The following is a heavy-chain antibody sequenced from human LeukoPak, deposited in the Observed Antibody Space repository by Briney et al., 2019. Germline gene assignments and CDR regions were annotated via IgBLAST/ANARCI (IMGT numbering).Heavy chain of an antibody. CDR3: AREPSRGYTYGYGDY. CDR2: INRDGSEK. Sequence: GGSLRLSCAASGFTFSSYWMNWLRQPPGKGLESVDNINRDGSEKYYVHSVKGRFTLSRGNAKNSLYLQKNRPSAEHTAVYYCAREPSRGYTYGYGDYWGQGTLVSVSS. D-gene: IGHD5-18*01. J-gene: IGHJ4*02. CDR1: GFTFSSYW. V-gene: IGHV3-7*01.